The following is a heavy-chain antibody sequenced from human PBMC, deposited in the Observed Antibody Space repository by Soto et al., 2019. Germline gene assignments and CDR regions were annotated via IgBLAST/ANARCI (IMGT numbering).Heavy chain of an antibody. Sequence: QVQLQESGPGLVKPSGTLSLTCAVSGGSISSSNWWTWVRQSPVKGLEWIGEIYHTGSTNYNPSLKSRVTMSVDKSKNQSSLKLSTVTAADTAVYYGARDQSYYTSGKHLDYWGQGARVTVSS. V-gene: IGHV4-4*02. D-gene: IGHD3-10*01. CDR3: ARDQSYYTSGKHLDY. CDR2: IYHTGST. J-gene: IGHJ4*02. CDR1: GGSISSSNW.